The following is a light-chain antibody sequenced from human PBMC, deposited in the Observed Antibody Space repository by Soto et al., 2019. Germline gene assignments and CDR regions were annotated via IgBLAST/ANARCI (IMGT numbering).Light chain of an antibody. CDR2: GAS. J-gene: IGKJ2*01. Sequence: EIVMTQSPATLSVFPGERATLSCRASQSISTNLAWYQQKPGRAPRLLIYGASARATGIPAMFSGGGSGTDFTLTFSSRQSEDFAVYYCHQYNNRPPYTFGQGTKLEIK. CDR1: QSISTN. V-gene: IGKV3-15*01. CDR3: HQYNNRPPYT.